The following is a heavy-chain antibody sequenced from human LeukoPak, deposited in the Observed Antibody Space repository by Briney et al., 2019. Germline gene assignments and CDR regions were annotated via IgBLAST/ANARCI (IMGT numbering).Heavy chain of an antibody. CDR2: INHSGST. Sequence: SETPSLTCAVYGGSFSGYYWSWIRQPPGKGLEWIGEINHSGSTNYNPSLKSRVTISVDTSKNQFSLRLSSVTAADTAVYFCARGSMRRRYFYYYMDVWGNGTTVTVSS. CDR3: ARGSMRRRYFYYYMDV. V-gene: IGHV4-34*01. J-gene: IGHJ6*03. CDR1: GGSFSGYY.